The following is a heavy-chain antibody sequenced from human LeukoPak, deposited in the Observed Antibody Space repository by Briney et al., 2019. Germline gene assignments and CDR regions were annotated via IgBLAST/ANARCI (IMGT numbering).Heavy chain of an antibody. CDR2: INPNSGGT. D-gene: IGHD3-22*01. CDR3: ARSPSYDSSGYYYAWHFDY. V-gene: IGHV1-2*02. J-gene: IGHJ4*02. Sequence: GASVKVSCKASGYTFTGYYMHWVRQAPGQGLEWMGWINPNSGGTNFAQKFQGRVTMTRDTSISTAYMELSRLRSDDTAVYYCARSPSYDSSGYYYAWHFDYWGQGTLVTVSS. CDR1: GYTFTGYY.